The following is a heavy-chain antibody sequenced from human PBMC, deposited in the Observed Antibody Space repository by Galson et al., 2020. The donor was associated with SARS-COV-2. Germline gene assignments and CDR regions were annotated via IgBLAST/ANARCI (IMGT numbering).Heavy chain of an antibody. CDR2: IYYRGST. CDR1: GGSISSYY. CDR3: ARVDCSGGSCYYYAFDI. Sequence: SETLSLTCTVSGGSISSYYWSWIRQPPGKGLEWIGYIYYRGSTNYNPSLKSRVTISVDTSKNQFSLKLSSVTAADTAVYYCARVDCSGGSCYYYAFDIWGQGTMVTVSS. D-gene: IGHD2-15*01. V-gene: IGHV4-59*13. J-gene: IGHJ3*02.